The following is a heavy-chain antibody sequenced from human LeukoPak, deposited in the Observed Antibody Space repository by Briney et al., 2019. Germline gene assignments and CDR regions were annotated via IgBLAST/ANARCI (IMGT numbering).Heavy chain of an antibody. J-gene: IGHJ4*02. CDR1: GFTFSNAW. V-gene: IGHV3-15*01. CDR2: IKSKTDGGTT. D-gene: IGHD3-22*01. CDR3: TTDIYDSSGPHFDY. Sequence: SGGSLRLSCAASGFTFSNAWMSWVRQAPGKGLEWVGRIKSKTDGGTTDYAAPVKGRFTISRDDSKNTLYLQMNSLKTEDTAVYYCTTDIYDSSGPHFDYWGQGTLVTVSS.